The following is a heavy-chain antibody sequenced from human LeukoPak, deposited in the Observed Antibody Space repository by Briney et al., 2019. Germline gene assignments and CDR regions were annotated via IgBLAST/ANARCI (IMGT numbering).Heavy chain of an antibody. V-gene: IGHV4-4*07. CDR1: GDSISGYY. CDR2: IYTSGST. D-gene: IGHD2-2*01. Sequence: PSETLSLTCTVSGDSISGYYWNWIRQPAGKGLEWIGRIYTSGSTNYDPSLKSRVTISVDKSKNQFSLKLSYVTAADTAVYYCARGLYCSSTSCYLDYWGQGTLVTVSS. CDR3: ARGLYCSSTSCYLDY. J-gene: IGHJ4*02.